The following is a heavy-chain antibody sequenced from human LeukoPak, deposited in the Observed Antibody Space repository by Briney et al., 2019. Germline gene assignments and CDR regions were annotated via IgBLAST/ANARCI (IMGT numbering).Heavy chain of an antibody. CDR1: GYXFTGYY. D-gene: IGHD5-18*01. Sequence: ASVKVSCKASGYXFTGYYMHWVRQAPGQGLEWMGWINPNSGATNYAQKFQGRVTMTRDTSISTAYMELTSLRSDDTAVYYCARDGYFGFTYSWHSDYWGQGALVTVSS. CDR2: INPNSGAT. J-gene: IGHJ4*02. CDR3: ARDGYFGFTYSWHSDY. V-gene: IGHV1-2*02.